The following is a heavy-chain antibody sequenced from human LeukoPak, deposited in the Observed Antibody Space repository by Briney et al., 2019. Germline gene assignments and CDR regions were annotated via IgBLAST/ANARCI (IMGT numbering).Heavy chain of an antibody. CDR2: ISSSSSYI. D-gene: IGHD2-15*01. CDR1: GFTFSSYS. J-gene: IGHJ5*02. CDR3: ARERYCSGGSCSTERPNWFDP. Sequence: GGSLRLSCAASGFTFSSYSMNWVRQAPGKGLEWVSSISSSSSYIYYADSVKGRFTISRDNAKNSPYLQMNSLRAEDTAVYYCARERYCSGGSCSTERPNWFDPWGQGTLVTVSS. V-gene: IGHV3-21*01.